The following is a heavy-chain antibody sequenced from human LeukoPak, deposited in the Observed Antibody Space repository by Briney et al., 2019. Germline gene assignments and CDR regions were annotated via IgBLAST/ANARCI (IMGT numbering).Heavy chain of an antibody. D-gene: IGHD2-15*01. Sequence: GGSLRLSCVASGFSLSGYWMYWVRQAPGKGLMYISRNNGDGSTTNYADVVKGRFTMSRDNVKNTLYLQMNSLRVEDTAVYYCARDPRNVGLAPWGQGTLVIVSS. J-gene: IGHJ5*02. CDR3: ARDPRNVGLAP. CDR2: NNGDGSTT. V-gene: IGHV3-74*01. CDR1: GFSLSGYW.